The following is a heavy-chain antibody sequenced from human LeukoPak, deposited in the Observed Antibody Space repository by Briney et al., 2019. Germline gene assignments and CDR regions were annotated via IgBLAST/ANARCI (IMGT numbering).Heavy chain of an antibody. CDR2: INHGGST. J-gene: IGHJ4*02. CDR3: ARHGEGYSSGWSFDY. V-gene: IGHV4-34*01. D-gene: IGHD6-19*01. Sequence: SETLSLTCAVYGGSFSAYFWSWIRQPPGKGLEWIGQINHGGSTNYNPSLKSRVTISVDTSKNQFSLKLSSVTAADTALYYCARHGEGYSSGWSFDYWGQGILVTVSS. CDR1: GGSFSAYF.